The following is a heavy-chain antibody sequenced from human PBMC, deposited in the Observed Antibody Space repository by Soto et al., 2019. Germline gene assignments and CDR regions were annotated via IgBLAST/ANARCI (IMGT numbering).Heavy chain of an antibody. D-gene: IGHD6-19*01. V-gene: IGHV3-23*01. CDR3: AKSSSSGGWYDC. CDR2: ISGSGGSA. CDR1: GLTFSSYG. J-gene: IGHJ4*02. Sequence: EVQLLESGGGLVQPGGSLRLSCVVSGLTFSSYGMSWVRQAPGKGLEWLSAISGSGGSAYYADSVKGRLAISRDNSKNTLYLQVSSLRAEDTAVYYCAKSSSSGGWYDCWGQGTLVTVSS.